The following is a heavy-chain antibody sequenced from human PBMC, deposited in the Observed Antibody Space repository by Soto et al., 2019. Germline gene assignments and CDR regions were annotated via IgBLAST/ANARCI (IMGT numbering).Heavy chain of an antibody. CDR1: GYTFTSYD. Sequence: GASVKVSCKASGYTFTSYDMHWVRQAPGQRLEWMGWINAGNGNTKYSQKFQGRVTITRDTSASTAYMELSSLRSDDTAVYYCARESYYYGSGSYYTYGMDVWGQGTTVTVSS. J-gene: IGHJ6*02. CDR2: INAGNGNT. CDR3: ARESYYYGSGSYYTYGMDV. D-gene: IGHD3-10*01. V-gene: IGHV1-3*01.